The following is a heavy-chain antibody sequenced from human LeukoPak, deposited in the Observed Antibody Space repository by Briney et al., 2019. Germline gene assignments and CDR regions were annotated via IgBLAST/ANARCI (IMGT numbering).Heavy chain of an antibody. V-gene: IGHV3-7*03. CDR2: IKQDGSEK. D-gene: IGHD3-10*01. J-gene: IGHJ5*02. Sequence: AGGSLRLSCAASGFTFSSYCMSWVRQAPGKGLEWVANIKQDGSEKYYVDSVKGRFTISRDNAKNSLYLQMNSLRAEDTAVYYCAREEEGFYYGSGSYFDPWGQGTLVTVSS. CDR3: AREEEGFYYGSGSYFDP. CDR1: GFTFSSYC.